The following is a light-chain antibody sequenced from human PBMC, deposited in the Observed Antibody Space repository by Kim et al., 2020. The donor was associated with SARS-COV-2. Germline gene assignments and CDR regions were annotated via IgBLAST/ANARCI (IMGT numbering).Light chain of an antibody. CDR2: QGT. CDR3: QAWDSSAASV. V-gene: IGLV3-1*01. CDR1: KLGDQH. Sequence: SYELTQPPSVSVSPGQTVTLTCSGDKLGDQHASWYPQKAGQSPVVVIYQGTKRPSGIPERISGSNSGNTATLTISGAQAVDEADYYRQAWDSSAASVFGG. J-gene: IGLJ3*02.